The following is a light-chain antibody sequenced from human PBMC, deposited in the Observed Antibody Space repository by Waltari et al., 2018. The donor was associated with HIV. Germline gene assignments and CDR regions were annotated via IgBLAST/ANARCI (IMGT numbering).Light chain of an antibody. J-gene: IGLJ3*02. CDR3: YSTDSSDWV. V-gene: IGLV3-10*01. Sequence: SYELTQPPSASVSPGQTARITRSADASPQTSAYWYQQKSGQAPGLVIYEDSKRPSGIPERFSGSSSGTMATLTISGAQVEDEADYYCYSTDSSDWVFGGGTKLTVL. CDR2: EDS. CDR1: ASPQTS.